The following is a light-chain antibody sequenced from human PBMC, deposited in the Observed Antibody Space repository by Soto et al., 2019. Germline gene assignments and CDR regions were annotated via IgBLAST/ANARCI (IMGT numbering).Light chain of an antibody. CDR1: SSNIRNNY. CDR3: GTWDTSLSAVV. CDR2: DNN. V-gene: IGLV1-51*01. Sequence: QSVLTQPPSVSAAPGQKVTISCSGSSSNIRNNYVSWYQQLPGTAPKLLIYDNNKRPSGIPDRFSGSKSGTSATLGITGLQTGDEADYYCGTWDTSLSAVVLGGGTKLTVL. J-gene: IGLJ2*01.